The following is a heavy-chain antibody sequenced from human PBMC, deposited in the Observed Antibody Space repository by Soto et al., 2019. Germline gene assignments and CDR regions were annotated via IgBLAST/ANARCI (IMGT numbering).Heavy chain of an antibody. Sequence: SETLSLTCAVYGGSFSGYYWSWIRQPPGKGLEWIGEINHSGSTNYNPSLKSRVTISVDTSKNQFSLKLSSVTAADTAVYYCARERALLLWFGELITWFAPWGQGTLVTVSS. V-gene: IGHV4-34*01. CDR1: GGSFSGYY. CDR2: INHSGST. CDR3: ARERALLLWFGELITWFAP. J-gene: IGHJ5*02. D-gene: IGHD3-10*01.